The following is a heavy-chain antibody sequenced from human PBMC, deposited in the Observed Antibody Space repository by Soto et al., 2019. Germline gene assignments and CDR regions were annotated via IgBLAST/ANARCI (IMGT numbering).Heavy chain of an antibody. V-gene: IGHV3-23*01. CDR3: AKDWGRGGATADYYYALDV. CDR2: ISGSGGSM. D-gene: IGHD1-26*01. CDR1: GFTFSSYA. J-gene: IGHJ6*02. Sequence: GGSLRLSCAASGFTFSSYAMSWVRQAPGKGLEWVSIISGSGGSMYYADSVKGRFTISRDSSKNTVYLQMNTLRAEDTAVYYCAKDWGRGGATADYYYALDVWGQGTTVTVSS.